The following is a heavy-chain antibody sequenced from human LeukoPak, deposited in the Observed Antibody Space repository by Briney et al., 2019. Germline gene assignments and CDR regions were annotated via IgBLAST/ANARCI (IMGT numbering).Heavy chain of an antibody. J-gene: IGHJ5*02. D-gene: IGHD4-17*01. CDR1: GGSISSGGYY. V-gene: IGHV4-31*03. CDR2: IYYSGST. CDR3: ARECGDYVNWFDP. Sequence: PSETLSLTCTVSGGSISSGGYYWSWIRQHPGKGLEWIGYIYYSGSTYYNPSLKSRVTISIDTSKNQFSLKLSSVTAADTAVYYCARECGDYVNWFDPWGQGTLVTVSS.